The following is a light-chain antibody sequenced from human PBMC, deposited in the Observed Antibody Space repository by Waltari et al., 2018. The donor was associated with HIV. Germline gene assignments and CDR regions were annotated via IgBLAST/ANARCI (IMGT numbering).Light chain of an antibody. CDR1: SGYSNNK. Sequence: QPVLTQPPSASASLGASVTLTCTLSSGYSNNKVDWYQQRPGKGPRFVIRMGTGGSRGSKGVGCPDSISVLGSGLNRYLAIKNIQEEDESDYHCGADHGSGGNFVYVCGGGTQLTVL. J-gene: IGLJ7*01. CDR3: GADHGSGGNFVYV. V-gene: IGLV9-49*01. CDR2: MGTGGSRG.